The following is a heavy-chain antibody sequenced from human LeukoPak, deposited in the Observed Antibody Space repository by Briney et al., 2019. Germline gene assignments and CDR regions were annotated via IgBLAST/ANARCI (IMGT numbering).Heavy chain of an antibody. D-gene: IGHD3-22*01. CDR1: GFTFSTYG. V-gene: IGHV3-30*03. CDR3: APGVYDSSGGAFDF. CDR2: ISYDGSNK. J-gene: IGHJ3*01. Sequence: GGSLRLSCAASGFTFSTYGMHWVRQAPGKGLEWVAVISYDGSNKYYADSVKGRFTISRDNAKNSLYLQMNSLRVEDTAVYYCAPGVYDSSGGAFDFWGQGTMVTVSS.